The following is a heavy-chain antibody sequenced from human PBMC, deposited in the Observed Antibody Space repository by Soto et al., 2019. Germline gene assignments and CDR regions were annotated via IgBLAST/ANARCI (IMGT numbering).Heavy chain of an antibody. CDR2: ISSKGSYI. CDR1: GFNFSTYG. CDR3: GRDRSHYAGVGKIDP. V-gene: IGHV3-21*01. Sequence: GGSLRLSCAASGFNFSTYGMNWVRQAPGKGLEWVSSISSKGSYIYYTPSVKGRFTISRDNAKNSVYLQMNSLRAEDTAVYYCGRDRSHYAGVGKIDPWGQGTLVTVSS. J-gene: IGHJ5*02. D-gene: IGHD3-10*01.